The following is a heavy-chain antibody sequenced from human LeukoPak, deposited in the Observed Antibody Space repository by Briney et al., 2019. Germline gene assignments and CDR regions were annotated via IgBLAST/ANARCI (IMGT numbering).Heavy chain of an antibody. D-gene: IGHD3-10*02. CDR2: MNPNSGNT. V-gene: IGHV1-8*03. CDR1: GYTFTSYD. CDR3: ARGQDNYIQGYYYMDV. Sequence: ASVKVSCKASGYTFTSYDINWVRQAPGQGLEWMGWMNPNSGNTGYAQKFQGRVTITRNTSISTAYMELSSLRSEDTAVYYCARGQDNYIQGYYYMDVWGEGTTVTVSS. J-gene: IGHJ6*03.